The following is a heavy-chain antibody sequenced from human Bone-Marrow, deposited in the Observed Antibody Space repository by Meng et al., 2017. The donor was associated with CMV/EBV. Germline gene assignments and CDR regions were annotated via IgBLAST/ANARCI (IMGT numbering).Heavy chain of an antibody. CDR3: AKDGRGWSLRRGYYYGMDV. Sequence: SVKVSCKASGFTFTSSAVQWVRQARGQRLEWIGWIVVGSGNTNYVQKFQERVTITRDMSTSTAYMELSSLRSEDTAVYYCAKDGRGWSLRRGYYYGMDVWGQGTTVTVSS. D-gene: IGHD6-19*01. J-gene: IGHJ6*02. CDR1: GFTFTSSA. CDR2: IVVGSGNT. V-gene: IGHV1-58*01.